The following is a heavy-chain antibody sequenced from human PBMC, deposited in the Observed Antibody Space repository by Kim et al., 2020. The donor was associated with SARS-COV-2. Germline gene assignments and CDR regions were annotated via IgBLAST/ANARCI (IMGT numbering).Heavy chain of an antibody. CDR1: GFTFRSCW. CDR2: INPAGSVI. V-gene: IGHV3-74*03. CDR3: ASVAVVT. Sequence: GGSLRLSCAASGFTFRSCWRHWVRQAPGKGLEWVSRINPAGSVIPYADSVKGRCTIARDNAKNTVYLQMNIQRPEDTAVYYCASVAVVTGGQGTLVTVSS. J-gene: IGHJ4*02. D-gene: IGHD2-21*02.